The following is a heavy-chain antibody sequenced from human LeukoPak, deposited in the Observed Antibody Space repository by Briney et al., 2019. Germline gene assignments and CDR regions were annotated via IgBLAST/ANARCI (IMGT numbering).Heavy chain of an antibody. CDR1: GFPFIEYS. D-gene: IGHD1-1*01. CDR2: IGIDSGNT. J-gene: IGHJ4*02. V-gene: IGHV3-48*01. Sequence: GGSPRLSCAASGFPFIEYSMNWVRQAPGKGLEWISYIGIDSGNTKYADSVRGRFTISTDKAKNSLYLQMNSLRVEDTAVYYCARDHNYAFDNWGQGTLVSVAS. CDR3: ARDHNYAFDN.